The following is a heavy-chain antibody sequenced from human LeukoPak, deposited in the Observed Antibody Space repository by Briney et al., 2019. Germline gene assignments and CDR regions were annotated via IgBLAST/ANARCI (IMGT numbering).Heavy chain of an antibody. D-gene: IGHD1-26*01. J-gene: IGHJ5*02. Sequence: ASVKVSCKASGYSSTNYGISWVRQAPGQGLEWMGWISAYNGNTNYAQKLQGRVTMTTDTSTSTAYMELRSLRSDDTAVYYCARIVGAFGGGPDNWFDPWGQGTLVTVSS. CDR1: GYSSTNYG. CDR3: ARIVGAFGGGPDNWFDP. V-gene: IGHV1-18*01. CDR2: ISAYNGNT.